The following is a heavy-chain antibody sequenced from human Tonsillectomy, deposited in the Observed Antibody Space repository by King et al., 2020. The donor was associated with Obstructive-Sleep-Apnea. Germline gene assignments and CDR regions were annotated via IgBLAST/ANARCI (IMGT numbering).Heavy chain of an antibody. CDR2: IDSDGTYT. J-gene: IGHJ6*02. V-gene: IGHV3-74*01. Sequence: VQLVESGGGLVQPGGSLRLSCAASGFTFSTYWMHWVRHAPGKGLVWVSRIDSDGTYTKYADSVKGRLTISRDNAKSTLYLQMNSLRAEDTALYYCAKGHKNYYDSTGYLYGMDVWGQGTTVTVSS. CDR1: GFTFSTYW. D-gene: IGHD3-22*01. CDR3: AKGHKNYYDSTGYLYGMDV.